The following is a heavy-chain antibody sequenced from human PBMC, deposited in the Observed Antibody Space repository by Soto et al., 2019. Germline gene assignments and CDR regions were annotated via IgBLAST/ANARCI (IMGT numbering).Heavy chain of an antibody. CDR1: GGSFSGYY. CDR2: INHSGST. J-gene: IGHJ6*03. CDR3: SICPNGIVATIREVNYYYYMDV. D-gene: IGHD5-12*01. V-gene: IGHV4-34*01. Sequence: SETLSLTCAVYGGSFSGYYWSWTRQPPGKGLEWIGEINHSGSTNYNPSLKSRVTISVDTSKNQFSLKLSSVTAADTAVYYCSICPNGIVATIREVNYYYYMDVWGKGTTVTVSS.